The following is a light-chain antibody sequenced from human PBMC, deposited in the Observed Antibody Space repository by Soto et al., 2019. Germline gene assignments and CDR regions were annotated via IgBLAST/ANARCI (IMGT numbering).Light chain of an antibody. CDR2: SAS. J-gene: IGKJ2*01. CDR1: QSISTE. Sequence: EIVMTQSPATLSVSPGERATLSCWAGQSISTEFAWYQQKPGQPPRLLIYSASTRATGVPARFTGSGSGSEFTLTISGLQSEDFAVYYCQQGHNWPLTFGQGTRLEI. V-gene: IGKV3-15*01. CDR3: QQGHNWPLT.